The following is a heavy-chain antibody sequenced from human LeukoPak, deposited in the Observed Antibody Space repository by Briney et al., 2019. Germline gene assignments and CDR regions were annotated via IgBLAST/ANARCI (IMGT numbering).Heavy chain of an antibody. CDR3: ARHGEPNYDFWSGPSFMDV. V-gene: IGHV4-34*01. Sequence: SETLSLTCAVYGGSFSGYYWSWIRQPPGKGLEWIGEINHSGSTNYNPSLKSRVTISVDTSKNQFSLKLSSVTAADTAVYYCARHGEPNYDFWSGPSFMDVWGKGTTVTVSS. CDR2: INHSGST. J-gene: IGHJ6*03. CDR1: GGSFSGYY. D-gene: IGHD3-3*01.